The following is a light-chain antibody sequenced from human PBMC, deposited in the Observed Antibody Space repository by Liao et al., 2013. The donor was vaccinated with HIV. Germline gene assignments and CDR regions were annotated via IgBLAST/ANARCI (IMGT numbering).Light chain of an antibody. CDR1: ALPNQY. CDR3: QAWDNSIVV. Sequence: SYELTQPPSVSVSPGQTARIACSGDALPNQYAYWYQHKPGQAPVAIIYQGSRRPSGIPARFSASSFGNTATLTISETQPLDEADYYCQAWDNSIVVFGGGTKLTVL. CDR2: QGS. J-gene: IGLJ2*01. V-gene: IGLV3-1*01.